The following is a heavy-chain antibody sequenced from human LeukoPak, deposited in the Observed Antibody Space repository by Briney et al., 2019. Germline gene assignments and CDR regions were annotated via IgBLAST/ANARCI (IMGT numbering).Heavy chain of an antibody. CDR3: ARHHGSGSYRRYYGMDV. J-gene: IGHJ6*02. D-gene: IGHD3-10*01. Sequence: GESLQISCKGSGYSFTSYWIGWVRPMPGKGLEWMGIIYPGDSDTRYSPSFQGQVTISADKSISTAYLQWSSLKASDTAMYYCARHHGSGSYRRYYGMDVWGQGTTVTVSS. CDR1: GYSFTSYW. V-gene: IGHV5-51*01. CDR2: IYPGDSDT.